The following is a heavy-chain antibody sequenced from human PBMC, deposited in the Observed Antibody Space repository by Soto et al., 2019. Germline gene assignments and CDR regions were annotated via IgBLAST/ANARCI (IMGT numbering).Heavy chain of an antibody. Sequence: QVQLVESGGGVVQPGRSLRLSCAASGFTFSSYAMHWVRQAPGKGLEWVAVISYDGSNKYYADSVKGRFTISRDNSKNTLYLQMNSLRAEDTAVYYCATTPPSSIVGAKWGFDYWGQGTLVTVSS. J-gene: IGHJ4*02. V-gene: IGHV3-30-3*01. D-gene: IGHD1-26*01. CDR1: GFTFSSYA. CDR2: ISYDGSNK. CDR3: ATTPPSSIVGAKWGFDY.